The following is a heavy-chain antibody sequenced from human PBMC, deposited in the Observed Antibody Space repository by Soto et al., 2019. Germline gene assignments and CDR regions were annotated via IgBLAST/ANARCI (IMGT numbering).Heavy chain of an antibody. J-gene: IGHJ5*02. CDR2: IYYSGST. CDR1: GGSISSGGYY. V-gene: IGHV4-31*03. CDR3: ARAPITMVRRAPSYNWFDP. D-gene: IGHD3-10*01. Sequence: SESLSLTCTVSGGSISSGGYYWSWIRQHPGKGLEWIGYIYYSGSTYYNPSLKSRVTISVDTSKNQFSLKLSSVTAADTAVYYCARAPITMVRRAPSYNWFDPWGQGTLVNVSS.